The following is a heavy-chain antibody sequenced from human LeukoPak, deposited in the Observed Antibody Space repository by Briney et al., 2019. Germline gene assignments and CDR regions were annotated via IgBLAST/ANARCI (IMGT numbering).Heavy chain of an antibody. CDR2: ISYDGSNK. CDR3: AKGPVLLWFGDPNGGAFDI. V-gene: IGHV3-30*18. J-gene: IGHJ3*02. D-gene: IGHD3-10*01. CDR1: GFTFSSYG. Sequence: GGSLRLSCAASGFTFSSYGMHWVRQAPGKGLEWVAGISYDGSNKYYADSVKGRFTISRDNSKNTLYLQMNSLRAEDTAVYYCAKGPVLLWFGDPNGGAFDIWGQGTMVTVSS.